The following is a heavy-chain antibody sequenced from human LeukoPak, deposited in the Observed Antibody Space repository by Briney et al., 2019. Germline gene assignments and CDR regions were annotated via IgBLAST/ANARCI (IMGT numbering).Heavy chain of an antibody. J-gene: IGHJ5*02. V-gene: IGHV4-59*01. CDR1: GDSISTYY. D-gene: IGHD1-14*01. CDR3: ARDQDAGSGIWFDP. Sequence: SETLSLTCIVPGDSISTYYWNWIRQPPGKGLEWVGYIHYSGNTNYNPSLKNRVTISVDTSKNQFSLKLSSVTAADTAVYYCARDQDAGSGIWFDPWGQGTLVTVSS. CDR2: IHYSGNT.